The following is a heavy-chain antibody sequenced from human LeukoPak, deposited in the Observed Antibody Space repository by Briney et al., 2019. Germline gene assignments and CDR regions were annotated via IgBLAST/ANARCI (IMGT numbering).Heavy chain of an antibody. J-gene: IGHJ4*02. Sequence: PSETLSLTCTVSGGSISSSSYYWGWIRQPPGKGLEWIGSIYYSGSTYYNPSLKSRVTISVDTSKNQFSLKLSSVTAADTAVYYCARDIGYYDSSGYYSYFDYWGQGTLVTVSS. D-gene: IGHD3-22*01. CDR1: GGSISSSSYY. V-gene: IGHV4-39*07. CDR3: ARDIGYYDSSGYYSYFDY. CDR2: IYYSGST.